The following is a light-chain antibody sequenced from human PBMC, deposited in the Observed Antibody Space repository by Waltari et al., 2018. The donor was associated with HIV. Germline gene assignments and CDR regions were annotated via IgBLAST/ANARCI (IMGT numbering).Light chain of an antibody. CDR3: QTWGTGIVV. V-gene: IGLV4-69*01. Sequence: QVVLTQSPSASASLGASVKLTCTLISGHTNHAIARHQQQPEKGPRYLMRLSTNGSHTKGDGIPDRFSGSSSGAERYLTISSLQSEDEADYYCQTWGTGIVVFGGGTKLTVL. CDR2: LSTNGSH. CDR1: SGHTNHA. J-gene: IGLJ2*01.